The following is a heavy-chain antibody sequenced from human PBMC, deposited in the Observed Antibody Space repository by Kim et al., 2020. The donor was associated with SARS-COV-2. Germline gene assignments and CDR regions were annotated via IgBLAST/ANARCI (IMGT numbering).Heavy chain of an antibody. V-gene: IGHV1-8*01. J-gene: IGHJ6*03. CDR1: GYTFTSYD. CDR2: MNPTSGNT. CDR3: ARGRKQPGLYYYYYYMDV. D-gene: IGHD6-13*01. Sequence: ASVKVSCKASGYTFTSYDINWVRQATGQGLEWMGWMNPTSGNTGYAQQFQGRVNMTRNTSISTAYMELSILRSEDTAVYYCARGRKQPGLYYYYYYMDVWRKGTTVTVSS.